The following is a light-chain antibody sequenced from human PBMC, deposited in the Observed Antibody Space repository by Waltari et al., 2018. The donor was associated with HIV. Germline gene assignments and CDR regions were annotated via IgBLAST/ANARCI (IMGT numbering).Light chain of an antibody. CDR3: QSYDSSLSVVV. J-gene: IGLJ2*01. V-gene: IGLV1-40*01. Sequence: QSVLTQPPSVFGAPGQRVTISCTGSSSNIGAGYDVHWYQHLPGTAPKLLIYGNSNRPSGVPDRFSCSKSGTSASLAITGLQAEDESDYYCQSYDSSLSVVVFGGGTKLTVL. CDR1: SSNIGAGYD. CDR2: GNS.